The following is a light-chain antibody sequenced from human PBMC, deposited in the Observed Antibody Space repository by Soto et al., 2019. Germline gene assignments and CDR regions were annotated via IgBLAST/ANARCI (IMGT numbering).Light chain of an antibody. CDR1: QSVSSSY. CDR3: QHYGSLVLT. Sequence: EIVLTQSPGTLSLSPGERATLSCRASQSVSSSYLAWYQQKPGQAPRLPIYGASSRATGIPDRFSGSGSGTDFNLTISRLVPEDFAVYYCQHYGSLVLTFGGGTMVEIK. J-gene: IGKJ4*01. CDR2: GAS. V-gene: IGKV3-20*01.